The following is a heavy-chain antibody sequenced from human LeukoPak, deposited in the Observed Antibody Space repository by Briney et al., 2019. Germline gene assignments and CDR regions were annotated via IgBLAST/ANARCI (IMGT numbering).Heavy chain of an antibody. CDR2: IKQDGSEK. Sequence: GGSLRLSCAASGFTFSSYWMSWVRQAPGKGLEWGANIKQDGSEKYYVDSVKGRFTISRDNGKNSLYLQMNSLRAEDTAVYYCAREGDLIVVVPAAILNYWGQRTLVTVYS. V-gene: IGHV3-7*03. D-gene: IGHD2-2*01. CDR1: GFTFSSYW. J-gene: IGHJ4*02. CDR3: AREGDLIVVVPAAILNY.